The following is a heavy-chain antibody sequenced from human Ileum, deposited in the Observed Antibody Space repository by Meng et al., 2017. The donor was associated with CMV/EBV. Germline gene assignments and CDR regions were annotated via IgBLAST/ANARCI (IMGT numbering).Heavy chain of an antibody. CDR2: IHDSGST. CDR3: ARESQQLYRTLDY. Sequence: QVQLQESGPGLVKPSQTLSLTCTVAGDSISSGHYYWSWIRQTPGKGLEWIGHIHDSGSTYYNPSLQSRVTISVDTSKNQFSLNLSSVTAADTAVYYCARESQQLYRTLDYWGQGTLVTVSS. D-gene: IGHD3-16*02. J-gene: IGHJ4*02. V-gene: IGHV4-30-4*01. CDR1: GDSISSGHYY.